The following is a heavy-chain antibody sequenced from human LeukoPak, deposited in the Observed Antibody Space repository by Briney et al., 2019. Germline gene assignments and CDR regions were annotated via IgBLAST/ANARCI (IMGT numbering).Heavy chain of an antibody. D-gene: IGHD2-2*01. J-gene: IGHJ4*01. CDR3: ARCSTYSPYYFDS. CDR1: GYLFRKNW. V-gene: IGHV5-51*01. Sequence: GESLKISCKASGYLFRKNWIGWVRQMPGKGLEWMGIIYPPDSDTRYGREFQGQVTISVDESINTAYLQWSSLKASDTAMYYCARCSTYSPYYFDSWGQGTLVTVSS. CDR2: IYPPDSDT.